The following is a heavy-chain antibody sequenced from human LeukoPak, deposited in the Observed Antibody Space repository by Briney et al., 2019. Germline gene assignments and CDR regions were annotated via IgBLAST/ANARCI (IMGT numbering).Heavy chain of an antibody. V-gene: IGHV3-21*01. CDR1: GFTFSSYN. Sequence: GGSLRLSCAASGFTFSSYNMNWVRQAPGKGLEWVSSISSRSSHINYADSVKGRFTISRDNAKNSLYLQMNSLRDEDTAVYYCASEILGYDAFDMWGQGTMVTVSS. D-gene: IGHD7-27*01. J-gene: IGHJ3*02. CDR3: ASEILGYDAFDM. CDR2: ISSRSSHI.